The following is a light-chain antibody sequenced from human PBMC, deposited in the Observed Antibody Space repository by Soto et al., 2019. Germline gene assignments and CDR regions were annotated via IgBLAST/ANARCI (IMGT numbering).Light chain of an antibody. Sequence: DIQMTQSPSTLSASVGDRVTITCRASQSIDRWLAWYQQKPGKAPKLLIYDASSLESGVPSRFSATVSGTEFSLTITSLQPEDFATYYCQQLFDSPITFGQGTRLEIK. CDR1: QSIDRW. CDR3: QQLFDSPIT. J-gene: IGKJ5*01. V-gene: IGKV1-5*01. CDR2: DAS.